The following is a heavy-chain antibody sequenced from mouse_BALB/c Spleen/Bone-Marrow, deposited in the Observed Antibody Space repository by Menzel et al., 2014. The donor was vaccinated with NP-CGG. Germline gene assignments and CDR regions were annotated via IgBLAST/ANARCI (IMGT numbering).Heavy chain of an antibody. CDR1: GFSLTSYG. Sequence: QVQLQQSGPGLVQPSQSLSITCTVSGFSLTSYGVHWVRQSPGKGLEWLGVIWRGGSADYNAAFMSRLSITKDNSKSQVFFKMNSLQADDTAIYYCAKNWGYGYAMDYWGQGTSVTVSS. V-gene: IGHV2-5*01. CDR2: IWRGGSA. CDR3: AKNWGYGYAMDY. J-gene: IGHJ4*01. D-gene: IGHD3-1*01.